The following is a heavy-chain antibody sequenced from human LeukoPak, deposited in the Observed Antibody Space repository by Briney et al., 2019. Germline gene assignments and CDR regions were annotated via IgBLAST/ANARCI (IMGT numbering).Heavy chain of an antibody. CDR2: INPNSGGT. V-gene: IGHV1-2*02. CDR3: ARGPARGNWFDP. CDR1: GYTFTGYY. Sequence: ASVKVSCKASGYTFTGYYIHWVRQAPGQGLEWMGWINPNSGGTNYAQKFQGRVTMTRDTSLTTAYMELNRLRSDDTAVYYCARGPARGNWFDPWGQGTLVPVSS. D-gene: IGHD3-10*01. J-gene: IGHJ5*02.